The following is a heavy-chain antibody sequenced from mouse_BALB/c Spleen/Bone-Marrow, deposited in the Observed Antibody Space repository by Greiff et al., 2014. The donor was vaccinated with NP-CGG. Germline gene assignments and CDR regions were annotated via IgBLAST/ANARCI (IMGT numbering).Heavy chain of an antibody. Sequence: VQLKESGGGLVQPGGSRKLSCAASGFTFSSFGVHWVRQAPEKGLEWVAYISNGSSTIYYADTVKGRFTISRDNPKNTLFLQMTSLRSEDTAMYYCARKGAMITHYYAMDYWGQGTSVTVSS. CDR3: ARKGAMITHYYAMDY. J-gene: IGHJ4*01. D-gene: IGHD2-4*01. CDR1: GFTFSSFG. V-gene: IGHV5-17*02. CDR2: ISNGSSTI.